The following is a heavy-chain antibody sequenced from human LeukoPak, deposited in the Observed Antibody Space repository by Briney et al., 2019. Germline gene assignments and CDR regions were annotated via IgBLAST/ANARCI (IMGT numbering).Heavy chain of an antibody. CDR3: ARHSQYCSGGSCYYWFDP. CDR2: IYPGDSDT. CDR1: GYSFTSYW. Sequence: GESLKIPCQGSGYSFTSYWIGWVRQMPGKGLEWMGIIYPGDSDTRYSPSFQGQVTISADKSISTAYLQWSSLKASDTAMYYCARHSQYCSGGSCYYWFDPWGQGTLVTVSS. V-gene: IGHV5-51*01. J-gene: IGHJ5*02. D-gene: IGHD2-15*01.